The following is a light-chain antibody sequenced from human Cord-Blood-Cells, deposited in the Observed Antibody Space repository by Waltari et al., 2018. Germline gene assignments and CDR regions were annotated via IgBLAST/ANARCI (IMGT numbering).Light chain of an antibody. CDR2: DVS. CDR3: SSYTSSSTWV. J-gene: IGLJ3*02. V-gene: IGLV2-14*01. CDR1: SSDVGGYNY. Sequence: QSALTQPASVSGSPGQSLTISCPGPSSDVGGYNYVSWYQQHPGKAPQLMIYDVSNRPSGVSNRFSGSKSGNTASLTISGLQAEDEADYYCSSYTSSSTWVFGGGTKLTVL.